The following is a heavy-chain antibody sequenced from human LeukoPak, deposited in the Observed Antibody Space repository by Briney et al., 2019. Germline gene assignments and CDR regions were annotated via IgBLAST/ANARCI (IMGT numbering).Heavy chain of an antibody. D-gene: IGHD3-22*01. V-gene: IGHV1-69*13. Sequence: SVKVSCKASGGTFSSYAISWVRQAPGQGLEWMGGIIPIFGTANYAQKFQGRVTITADESTSTAYMELSSLRSEDTAVYYCARWNDYYDSSGRPTDIWGQGTVVTVSS. CDR2: IIPIFGTA. CDR1: GGTFSSYA. CDR3: ARWNDYYDSSGRPTDI. J-gene: IGHJ3*02.